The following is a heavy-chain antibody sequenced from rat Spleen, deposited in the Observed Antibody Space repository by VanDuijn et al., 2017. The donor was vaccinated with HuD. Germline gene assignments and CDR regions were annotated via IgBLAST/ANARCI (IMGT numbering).Heavy chain of an antibody. J-gene: IGHJ3*01. CDR1: GFTFSNYG. V-gene: IGHV5-29*01. CDR2: ISHDGSGT. CDR3: TTPGKFNYPGIRIPFAY. Sequence: EVQLVESGGGLVQPGRSLNLSCAASGFTFSNYGMAWVRQAPTKGLEWVATISHDGSGTDYRDSVKGRFTISRDNAKSTLYLQMDSLRSEDTATYYCTTPGKFNYPGIRIPFAYWGQGTLVTVSS. D-gene: IGHD1-4*01.